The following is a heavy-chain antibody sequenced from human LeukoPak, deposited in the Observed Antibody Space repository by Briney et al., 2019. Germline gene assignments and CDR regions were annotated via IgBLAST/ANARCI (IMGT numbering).Heavy chain of an antibody. CDR2: ISSSGSTM. Sequence: GGSLRLSCAASGFTFSSYEMNWVRQAPGKGLEWVSYISSSGSTMYYADSVKGRFTISRDNAKNSLYLQMNSLRAEDTAVYYCARSASKAYYDFWSGIDYWGQGTLVTVSS. CDR1: GFTFSSYE. CDR3: ARSASKAYYDFWSGIDY. J-gene: IGHJ4*02. D-gene: IGHD3-3*01. V-gene: IGHV3-48*03.